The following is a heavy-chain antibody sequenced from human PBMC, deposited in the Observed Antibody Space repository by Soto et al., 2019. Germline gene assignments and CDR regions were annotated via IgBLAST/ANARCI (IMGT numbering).Heavy chain of an antibody. CDR3: AKDPFFPVWGSYRHEDAFDI. CDR2: ISGSGGST. CDR1: GFTFSSYA. V-gene: IGHV3-23*01. D-gene: IGHD3-16*02. J-gene: IGHJ3*02. Sequence: EVQLLESGGGLVQPGGSLRLPWAASGFTFSSYAMSWVRQAPGKGLEWVSAISGSGGSTYYADSVKGRFTISRDNSKNTLYLQMNSLGAEDTAVYYCAKDPFFPVWGSYRHEDAFDIWGQGTMVTVSS.